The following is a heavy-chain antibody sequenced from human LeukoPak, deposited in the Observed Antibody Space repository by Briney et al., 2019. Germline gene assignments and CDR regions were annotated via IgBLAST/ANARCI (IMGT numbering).Heavy chain of an antibody. Sequence: ASVKVSCKASGYTFTSYYMHWVREAPGQRLEWMGIINPSGGSTSYAQKFQGRVTMTRDMSTSTVYMELSSLRSEDTAVYYCARGPRAASWFDPWGQGTLVTVSS. V-gene: IGHV1-46*01. CDR2: INPSGGST. J-gene: IGHJ5*02. CDR3: ARGPRAASWFDP. D-gene: IGHD6-25*01. CDR1: GYTFTSYY.